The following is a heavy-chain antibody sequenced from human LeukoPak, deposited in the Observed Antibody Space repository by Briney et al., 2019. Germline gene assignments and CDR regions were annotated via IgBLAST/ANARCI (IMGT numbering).Heavy chain of an antibody. CDR1: GFTFSSYA. Sequence: GRSLRLSCAASGFTFSSYAMSWVRQAPGKGPEWVSTISIDGGRTYYADSVKGRFTVSRDTSKNTLYLQMNSLRAEDTAVYYCARKGIGSSRYQNMDVWGKGATVTVSS. CDR3: ARKGIGSSRYQNMDV. V-gene: IGHV3-23*01. D-gene: IGHD6-25*01. CDR2: ISIDGGRT. J-gene: IGHJ6*03.